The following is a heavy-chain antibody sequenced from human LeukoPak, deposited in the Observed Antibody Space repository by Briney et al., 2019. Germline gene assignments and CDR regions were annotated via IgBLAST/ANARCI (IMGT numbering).Heavy chain of an antibody. Sequence: SETLSLTCAVYGGSFSDYYWSWIRQPPGKGLEWIGEINHSGSTNYNPSLKSRVTMSLDTSKNQLSLTLSSVTAADTAVYYCASASQWLVWGDWGQGTLVTVSS. J-gene: IGHJ1*01. CDR2: INHSGST. CDR1: GGSFSDYY. D-gene: IGHD6-19*01. CDR3: ASASQWLVWGD. V-gene: IGHV4-34*01.